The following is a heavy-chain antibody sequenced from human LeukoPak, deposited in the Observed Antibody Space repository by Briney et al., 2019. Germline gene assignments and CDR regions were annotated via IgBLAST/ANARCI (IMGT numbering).Heavy chain of an antibody. CDR1: GFTFSSYE. CDR2: ISSSGSTI. V-gene: IGHV3-48*03. CDR3: AREAYDSSSYYSEADY. D-gene: IGHD3-22*01. J-gene: IGHJ4*02. Sequence: PGGSLRLSCAASGFTFSSYEMNWVRQAPGKGLEWVSYISSSGSTIYYADSVKGRFTISRDNAKNSLYLQMNSLRAEDTAVYYCAREAYDSSSYYSEADYWGQGTLVTVSS.